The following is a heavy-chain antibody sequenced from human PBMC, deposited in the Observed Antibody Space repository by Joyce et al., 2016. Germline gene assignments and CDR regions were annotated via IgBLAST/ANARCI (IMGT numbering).Heavy chain of an antibody. J-gene: IGHJ4*02. Sequence: EVQLVQSGVEVKRPGESLKISCQCSGYSFARAWIAWVRQRPGEGREWLGVINPGDSDGRYSQSCLGQVTISVDKSINTAYLQWSSLKASDTAMYYCARHGGGTGFSDFASWGQGTLVTVSS. CDR3: ARHGGGTGFSDFAS. V-gene: IGHV5-51*01. D-gene: IGHD6-19*01. CDR2: INPGDSDG. CDR1: GYSFARAW.